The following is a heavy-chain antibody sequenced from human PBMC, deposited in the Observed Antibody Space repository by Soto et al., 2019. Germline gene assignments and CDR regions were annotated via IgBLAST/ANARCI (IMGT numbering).Heavy chain of an antibody. CDR3: GRGGTPIDY. CDR2: ISAYNGNT. CDR1: GYTFTNFG. J-gene: IGHJ4*02. Sequence: ASVKVSCKTSGYTFTNFGLSWVRQAPGQGLEWMGWISAYNGNTNYAQNFQGRVTMTTDTSTSTAYMELRSLRSDGMAVYYCGRGGTPIDYWGKGTLVTVSS. V-gene: IGHV1-18*03. D-gene: IGHD3-16*01.